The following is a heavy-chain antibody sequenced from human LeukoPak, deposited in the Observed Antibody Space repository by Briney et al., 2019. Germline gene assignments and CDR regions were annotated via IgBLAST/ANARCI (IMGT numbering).Heavy chain of an antibody. V-gene: IGHV1-69*04. CDR1: GGTFSSYA. CDR2: IIPTLVIA. CDR3: AREIPTSGYYGY. D-gene: IGHD3-22*01. J-gene: IGHJ4*02. Sequence: GASVKVSCKASGGTFSSYAMSWVRQAPGQGLEWMGRIIPTLVIANYAQKFQGRVTITADKSTSTAYMELSSLRSEDTAVYYCAREIPTSGYYGYWGQGTLVTVSS.